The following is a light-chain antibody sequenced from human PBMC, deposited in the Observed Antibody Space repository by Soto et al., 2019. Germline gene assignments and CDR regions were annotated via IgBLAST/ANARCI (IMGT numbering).Light chain of an antibody. J-gene: IGKJ1*01. V-gene: IGKV3-15*01. CDR1: QSVGSK. Sequence: EILMTQSPATLAASPGERATLSCRASQSVGSKLAWYQQKPGQPPRLVMFDASIRATGVPARFSGGGSGTEFTPTISSLQSEDFALYYCQQYEKWPSLTFGQGTKVDIK. CDR3: QQYEKWPSLT. CDR2: DAS.